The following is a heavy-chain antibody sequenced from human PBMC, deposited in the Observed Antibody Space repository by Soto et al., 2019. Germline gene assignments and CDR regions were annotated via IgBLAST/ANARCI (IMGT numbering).Heavy chain of an antibody. CDR2: MIPNSGDT. CDR3: ARGPPTSSYYYYYMAV. D-gene: IGHD6-6*01. J-gene: IGHJ6*03. V-gene: IGHV1-8*01. Sequence: QVQLVQSGAEVKKPGASVKVSCKASGFTFTSYDISWVRQATGQGLEWMGWMIPNSGDTGYAQRLQGRVTMTRNTSISTAYMELNSLKSEDTAVYYCARGPPTSSYYYYYMAVWGKGTTVTVSS. CDR1: GFTFTSYD.